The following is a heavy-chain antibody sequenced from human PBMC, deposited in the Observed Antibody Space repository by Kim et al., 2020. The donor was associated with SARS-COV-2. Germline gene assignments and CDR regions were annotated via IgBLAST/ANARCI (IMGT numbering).Heavy chain of an antibody. V-gene: IGHV3-15*01. J-gene: IGHJ3*02. CDR3: TTSLRYGDEEGVDI. CDR2: IKSKTDGGTT. CDR1: GFTFSNAW. D-gene: IGHD4-17*01. Sequence: GGSLRLSCAASGFTFSNAWMSWVRQAPGKGLEWVGRIKSKTDGGTTDYAAPVKGRFTISRDDSKNTLYLQMNSLKTEDTAVYYCTTSLRYGDEEGVDIWGQGTMVTVSS.